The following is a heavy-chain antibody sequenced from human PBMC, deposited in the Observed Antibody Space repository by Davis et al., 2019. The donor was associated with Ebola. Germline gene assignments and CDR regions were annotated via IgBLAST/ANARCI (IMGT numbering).Heavy chain of an antibody. CDR1: GYTFTGYY. CDR2: INPNSGGT. CDR3: ARGGIAARPNSHFDY. Sequence: ASVKVSCKASGYTFTGYYMHWVRQAPGQGLEWMGWINPNSGGTNYAQKLQGRVTMTTDTSTSTAYMELRSLRSDDTAVYYCARGGIAARPNSHFDYWGQGTLVTVSS. J-gene: IGHJ4*02. D-gene: IGHD6-6*01. V-gene: IGHV1-2*02.